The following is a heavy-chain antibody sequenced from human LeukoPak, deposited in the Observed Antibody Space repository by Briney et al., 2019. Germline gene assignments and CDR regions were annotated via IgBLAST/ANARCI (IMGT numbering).Heavy chain of an antibody. CDR3: ACLVGATQDV. D-gene: IGHD1-26*01. J-gene: IGHJ6*04. V-gene: IGHV3-21*01. Sequence: PGGSLRLSCAASGFTFSSYSMNWVRQAPGKGLEWVSSISSTSTYIYYADSVKGRFTISRDNAKNSLYLQMNSLRAEDTAVYCCACLVGATQDVWGKGTTVIVSS. CDR2: ISSTSTYI. CDR1: GFTFSSYS.